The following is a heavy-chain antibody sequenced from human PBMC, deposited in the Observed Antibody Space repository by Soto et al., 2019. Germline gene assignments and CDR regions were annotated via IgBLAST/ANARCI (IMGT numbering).Heavy chain of an antibody. J-gene: IGHJ4*02. CDR3: ASSYGSGYRAFDY. CDR2: VNPILSMS. V-gene: IGHV1-69*02. D-gene: IGHD3-10*01. Sequence: QVQLVQSGAGVKRPGSSVKVSCKVSGDTFNFYSINWVRQAPGVGLEWVGRVNPILSMSNYAQRFQGRVTMTADKSTSTAYMELRSLRSEDTAIYYCASSYGSGYRAFDYWGQGALVTVSS. CDR1: GDTFNFYS.